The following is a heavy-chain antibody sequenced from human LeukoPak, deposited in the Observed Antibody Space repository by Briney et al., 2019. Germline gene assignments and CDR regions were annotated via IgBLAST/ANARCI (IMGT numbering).Heavy chain of an antibody. CDR2: IYTSGST. CDR3: AGGMDYDSSGYYST. CDR1: GGSISSYY. J-gene: IGHJ5*02. D-gene: IGHD3-22*01. Sequence: SETLSLTCTVPGGSISSYYWSWIRQPAGKGLEWIGRIYTSGSTNYNPSLKSRVTMSVDTSKNQFSLKLSSVTAADTAVYYCAGGMDYDSSGYYSTWGQGTLVTVSS. V-gene: IGHV4-4*07.